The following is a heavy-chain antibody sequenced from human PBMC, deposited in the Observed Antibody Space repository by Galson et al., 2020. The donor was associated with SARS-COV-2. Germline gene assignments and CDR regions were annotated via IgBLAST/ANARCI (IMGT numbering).Heavy chain of an antibody. D-gene: IGHD3-3*01. J-gene: IGHJ4*02. Sequence: ETSETLSLTCTVSGGSISSGDYYWSRIRQPPGKGLEWIGYIYYSGSTYYNPSLKSRVTISVDTSKNQFSLKLSSVTAADTAVYYCARARRITIFGVVTNFDYWGQGTLVTVSS. CDR1: GGSISSGDYY. CDR3: ARARRITIFGVVTNFDY. V-gene: IGHV4-30-4*01. CDR2: IYYSGST.